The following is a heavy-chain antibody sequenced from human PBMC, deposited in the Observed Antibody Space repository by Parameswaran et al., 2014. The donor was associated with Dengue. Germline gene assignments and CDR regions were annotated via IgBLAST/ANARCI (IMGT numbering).Heavy chain of an antibody. CDR2: ISWNSGSI. D-gene: IGHD3-22*01. V-gene: IGHV3-9*01. J-gene: IGHJ4*02. Sequence: GGSLRLSCAASGFTFDDYAMHWVRQAPGKGLEWVSGISWNSGSIGYADSVKGRFTISRDNAKNSLYLQMNSLRAEDTALYYCAKGSTYYYDSSGYYYDYFDYWGQGTLVTVSS. CDR3: AKGSTYYYDSSGYYYDYFDY. CDR1: GFTFDDYA.